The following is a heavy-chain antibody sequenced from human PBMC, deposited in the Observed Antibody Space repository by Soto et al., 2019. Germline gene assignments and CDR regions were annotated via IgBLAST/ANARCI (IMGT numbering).Heavy chain of an antibody. V-gene: IGHV3-23*01. D-gene: IGHD6-13*01. J-gene: IGHJ6*03. CDR1: GFTFSSYA. CDR3: AKEGYSSSWSLLWYYYYMDV. CDR2: ISGSGGST. Sequence: PGGSLRLSCAASGFTFSSYAMSWVRQAPGKGLEWVSAISGSGGSTYYADSVKGRFTISRDNSKNTLYLQMNSLRAEDTAVYYCAKEGYSSSWSLLWYYYYMDVWGKGTTVTVSS.